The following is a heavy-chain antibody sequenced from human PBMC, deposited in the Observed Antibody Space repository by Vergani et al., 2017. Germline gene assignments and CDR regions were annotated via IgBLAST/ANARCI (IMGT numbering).Heavy chain of an antibody. D-gene: IGHD3-3*01. J-gene: IGHJ6*02. CDR3: GKSIECYYTMHSVDV. CDR1: GFTFKEHG. V-gene: IGHV3-9*01. CDR2: IHWNSDVV. Sequence: EVQLVESGGGLVQPGRSLRLSCAASGFTFKEHGMHWVRQAPGKGLEWVSGIHWNSDVVGYADSVQGRFTVSRDNAKNSLYLEMNSLGHEDTAFYYCGKSIECYYTMHSVDVWVQGTTVTVSS.